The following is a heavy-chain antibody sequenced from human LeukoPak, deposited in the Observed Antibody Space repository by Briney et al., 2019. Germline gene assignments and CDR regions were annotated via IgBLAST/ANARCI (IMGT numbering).Heavy chain of an antibody. J-gene: IGHJ3*01. CDR3: ARELGRNVFDV. D-gene: IGHD3-10*01. CDR1: GYTFSDNH. V-gene: IGHV1-2*02. Sequence: ASVKVSCKASGYTFSDNHMYWIRQAPGQGLECMGWISPNSGDTNYAQKFQGRITMTGDTSISTGYMELSSLRSDDTAVYYCARELGRNVFDVWGQGTMVTVSS. CDR2: ISPNSGDT.